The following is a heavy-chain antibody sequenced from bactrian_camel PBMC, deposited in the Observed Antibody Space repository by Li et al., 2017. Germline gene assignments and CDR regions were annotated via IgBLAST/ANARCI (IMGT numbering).Heavy chain of an antibody. CDR3: AADLVDRWFERLG. CDR1: DFPYTTYC. CDR2: FDRGGSA. J-gene: IGHJ4*01. Sequence: HVQLVESGGGSVQAGGSLKLSCKIHDFPYTTYCMGWFRQAPGKEREAVASFDRGGSARYADSVKGRFTISKDNAKNTVYLQMNSLKREDTAMYYCAADLVDRWFERLGRGQGTQVTVS. D-gene: IGHD4*01. V-gene: IGHV3S53*01.